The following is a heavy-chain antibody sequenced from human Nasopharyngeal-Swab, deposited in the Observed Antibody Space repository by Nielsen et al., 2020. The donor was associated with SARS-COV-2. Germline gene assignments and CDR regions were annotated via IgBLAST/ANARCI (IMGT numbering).Heavy chain of an antibody. CDR3: ARDKRLRGDYVFDY. J-gene: IGHJ4*02. D-gene: IGHD4-17*01. Sequence: RQAPGKGLEWVSYISSSGNYTNYADSVKGRFTISRDNAKNSLYLQMNSLRAEDTAVYYCARDKRLRGDYVFDYWGQGTLVTVS. V-gene: IGHV3-11*06. CDR2: ISSSGNYT.